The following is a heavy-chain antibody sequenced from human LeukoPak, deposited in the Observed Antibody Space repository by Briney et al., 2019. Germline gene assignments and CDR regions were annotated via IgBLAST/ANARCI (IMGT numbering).Heavy chain of an antibody. J-gene: IGHJ4*02. CDR2: ISGSGGST. CDR3: AKESRNWGVIDY. Sequence: GGSLRLSCAASGFTLSSYAMSWVRQAPGKGLERVSAISGSGGSTYYADSVKGRFTISRDNSKNTLYLQMNSLRAKDTAVYYSAKESRNWGVIDYWGQGTLVTVSS. V-gene: IGHV3-23*01. D-gene: IGHD7-27*01. CDR1: GFTLSSYA.